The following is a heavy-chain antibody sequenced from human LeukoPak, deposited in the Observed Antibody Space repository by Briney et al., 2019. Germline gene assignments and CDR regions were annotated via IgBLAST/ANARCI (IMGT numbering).Heavy chain of an antibody. Sequence: AGGSLRLSCAASGFTFSSYAMSWVRQAPGKGLEWVSAISGSGGSTYYADSVKGRFTISRDNSENTLYLQMNSLRAEDTAVYYCAKERSSGWYLHNWFDPWGQGTLVTVSS. CDR3: AKERSSGWYLHNWFDP. D-gene: IGHD6-19*01. V-gene: IGHV3-23*01. CDR2: ISGSGGST. CDR1: GFTFSSYA. J-gene: IGHJ5*02.